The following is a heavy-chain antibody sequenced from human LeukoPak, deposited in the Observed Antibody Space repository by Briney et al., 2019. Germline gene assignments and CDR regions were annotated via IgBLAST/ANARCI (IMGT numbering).Heavy chain of an antibody. Sequence: VASVKVSCKASGYTFTSYGISWVRQAPGQGLEWMGWISAYNGNTNYAQKLQGRVTLTTDTSTSTAYMELSSLRSDDTAVYYCARDRATDAFDIWGQGTLVTVSS. CDR2: ISAYNGNT. J-gene: IGHJ3*02. D-gene: IGHD1-26*01. V-gene: IGHV1-18*01. CDR3: ARDRATDAFDI. CDR1: GYTFTSYG.